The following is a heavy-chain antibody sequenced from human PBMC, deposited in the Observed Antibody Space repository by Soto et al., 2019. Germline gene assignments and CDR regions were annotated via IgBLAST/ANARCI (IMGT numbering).Heavy chain of an antibody. D-gene: IGHD3-3*01. CDR2: IYYSGST. J-gene: IGHJ6*02. V-gene: IGHV4-30-4*01. CDR1: GGSISAGDYY. Sequence: KQSQTLSLTCTVSGGSISAGDYYWSWIRQPPGKGLEWIGYIYYSGSTYYNPSLKSRVAISVDIFKNQFSLKLSSVTAADTAVYYCARDSSPFGVVKYGMDVWGQGTTVTVSS. CDR3: ARDSSPFGVVKYGMDV.